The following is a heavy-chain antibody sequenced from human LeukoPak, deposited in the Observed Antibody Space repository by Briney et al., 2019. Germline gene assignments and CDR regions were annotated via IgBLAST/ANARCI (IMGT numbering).Heavy chain of an antibody. Sequence: KPSETLSRTCTVSGGSISSYYWSWIRQPPGKGLEWIGYMYQSGSTYFNPSLKSRVTISGDRSKNQFSLKLSSVTAADTAVYYCARTNEYYYYMDVWGKGTTVTVSS. D-gene: IGHD1-1*01. J-gene: IGHJ6*03. CDR1: GGSISSYY. V-gene: IGHV4-59*12. CDR3: ARTNEYYYYMDV. CDR2: MYQSGST.